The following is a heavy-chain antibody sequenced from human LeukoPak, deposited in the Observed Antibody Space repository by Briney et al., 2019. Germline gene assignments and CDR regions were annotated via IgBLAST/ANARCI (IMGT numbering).Heavy chain of an antibody. CDR1: GFTFSTYA. D-gene: IGHD3-10*01. V-gene: IGHV3-64D*09. Sequence: GGSLRLSCSASGFTFSTYAMHWVRQAPGKGLEYVSAISSNGGSTYYADSVKGRFTISRDNSKSTLYLQMSSLRAEDTAVYYCVRDGGYYGPDSWGQGALVSVSS. J-gene: IGHJ4*02. CDR3: VRDGGYYGPDS. CDR2: ISSNGGST.